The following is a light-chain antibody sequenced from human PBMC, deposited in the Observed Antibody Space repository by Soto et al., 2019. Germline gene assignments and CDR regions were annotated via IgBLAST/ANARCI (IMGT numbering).Light chain of an antibody. CDR3: AAWDDTVRSYV. CDR2: RNN. V-gene: IGLV1-47*01. CDR1: ISNIGNNY. J-gene: IGLJ1*01. Sequence: QSVLTQPPSVSGTPGQRVTISCSGGISNIGNNYVHWFQQLPGTAPKVLSNRNNQRPSGVPDRFSGSKSGPSASLAISGLRSEDEAAYYCAAWDDTVRSYVFGTGTKLTVL.